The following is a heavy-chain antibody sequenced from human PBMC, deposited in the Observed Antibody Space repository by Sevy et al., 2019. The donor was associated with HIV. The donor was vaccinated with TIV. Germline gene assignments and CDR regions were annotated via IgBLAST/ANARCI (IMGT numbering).Heavy chain of an antibody. Sequence: GGSLRLSCSASGFTFRNYAMNWVRQAPGKGLKYVSAISSDGGGTYYADSVRGRFTNSSDNSKNTLYLQMRSLRVEDTAVYYCVKDPDYDFWRGDYGMDVWGQGTTVTVSS. D-gene: IGHD3-3*01. V-gene: IGHV3-64D*06. J-gene: IGHJ6*02. CDR1: GFTFRNYA. CDR2: ISSDGGGT. CDR3: VKDPDYDFWRGDYGMDV.